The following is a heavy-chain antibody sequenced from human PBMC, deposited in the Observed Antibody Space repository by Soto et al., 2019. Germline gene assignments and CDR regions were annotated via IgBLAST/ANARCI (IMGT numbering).Heavy chain of an antibody. CDR2: INHSGST. CDR3: ARGCGSVAAAVALYYFDY. J-gene: IGHJ4*02. CDR1: GGSFSGYY. V-gene: IGHV4-34*01. Sequence: QVQLRQWGAGLLKPSETLSLTCAVYGGSFSGYYWSWIRQPPGKGLEWIGEINHSGSTNYNPSLKSRVTISVDTSKNQFSLKLSSVTAADTAVYYCARGCGSVAAAVALYYFDYWGQGTLVTVSS. D-gene: IGHD6-13*01.